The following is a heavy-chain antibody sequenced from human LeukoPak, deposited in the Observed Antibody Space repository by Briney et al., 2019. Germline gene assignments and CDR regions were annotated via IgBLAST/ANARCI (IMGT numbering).Heavy chain of an antibody. D-gene: IGHD3-10*01. CDR3: ARAAGSGSYYKNGAFDI. CDR2: ISAYNGNT. V-gene: IGHV1-18*04. CDR1: GYTFTSYG. Sequence: GASVTVSCKASGYTFTSYGISWVRQAPGQGLEWMGWISAYNGNTNYAQKLQGRVTMTTDTSTSTAYMELRSLRSDDTAVYYCARAAGSGSYYKNGAFDIWGQGTMVTVSS. J-gene: IGHJ3*02.